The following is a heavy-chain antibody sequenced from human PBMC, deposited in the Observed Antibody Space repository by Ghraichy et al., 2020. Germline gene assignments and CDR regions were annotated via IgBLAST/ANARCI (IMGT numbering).Heavy chain of an antibody. V-gene: IGHV3-74*01. J-gene: IGHJ3*02. Sequence: GGSLRLSCAASGFTFSSYWMHWVRQAPGKGLVWVSRINSDGSSTSYADSVKVRFTISRDNAKNTLYLQMNSLRAEDTAVYYCARVDPKDYAFDIWGQGTMVTVSS. CDR1: GFTFSSYW. CDR2: INSDGSST. CDR3: ARVDPKDYAFDI.